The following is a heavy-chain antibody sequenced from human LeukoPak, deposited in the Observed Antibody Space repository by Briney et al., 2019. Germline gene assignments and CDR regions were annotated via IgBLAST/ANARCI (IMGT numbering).Heavy chain of an antibody. CDR2: INTNTGNP. CDR1: GYTFTTYT. Sequence: GASVKVSCKASGYTFTTYTMNWVRQAPGQGLEWMGWINTNTGNPTYAQGFTGRFVFSLDTSVSTVYLQISSLKAEDTAVYYCARRLQSYAMDVWGQGTTVTVSS. CDR3: ARRLQSYAMDV. V-gene: IGHV7-4-1*02. D-gene: IGHD4-11*01. J-gene: IGHJ6*02.